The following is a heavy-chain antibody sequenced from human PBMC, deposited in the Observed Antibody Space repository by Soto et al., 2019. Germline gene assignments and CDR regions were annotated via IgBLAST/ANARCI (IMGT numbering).Heavy chain of an antibody. Sequence: PGGSLRLSCAASGFTFSSYGMHLVRQAPGKGLEWVAVIWYDGSNKYYADSVKGRFTISRDNSKNTLYLQMNSLRAEDTAVYYCARDGTPRYYDILTGMDVWGKGTTVTVSS. CDR1: GFTFSSYG. J-gene: IGHJ6*04. D-gene: IGHD3-9*01. CDR2: IWYDGSNK. V-gene: IGHV3-33*01. CDR3: ARDGTPRYYDILTGMDV.